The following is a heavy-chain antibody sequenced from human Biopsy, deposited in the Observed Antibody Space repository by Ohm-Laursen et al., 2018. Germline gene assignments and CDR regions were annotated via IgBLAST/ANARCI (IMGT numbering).Heavy chain of an antibody. Sequence: PGTLSLTCTVSGDSISTYYWSWIRQPPGKGLEWIGYVYYTGSTDYNPSLQSRVTISVDTSKNHFSLRLRSVTPADTAIYYCARDRGYYSDRTVPGYFDLWGRGSPVTVPS. CDR1: GDSISTYY. CDR2: VYYTGST. CDR3: ARDRGYYSDRTVPGYFDL. D-gene: IGHD3-22*01. J-gene: IGHJ2*01. V-gene: IGHV4-59*01.